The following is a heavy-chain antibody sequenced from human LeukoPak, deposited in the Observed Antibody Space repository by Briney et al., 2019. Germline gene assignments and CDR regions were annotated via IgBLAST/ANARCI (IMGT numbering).Heavy chain of an antibody. CDR2: ISGSGGST. CDR1: GYTFSTYA. CDR3: AKSRDGYKSFDY. J-gene: IGHJ4*02. D-gene: IGHD5-24*01. V-gene: IGHV3-23*01. Sequence: GGSLRLSCAASGYTFSTYAMSWVRQARGKGLEWVSAISGSGGSTYYADSVKGRLTISRDNSNNTLYLQMNSLRAEDTAVFYCAKSRDGYKSFDYWGQGTLVTVSS.